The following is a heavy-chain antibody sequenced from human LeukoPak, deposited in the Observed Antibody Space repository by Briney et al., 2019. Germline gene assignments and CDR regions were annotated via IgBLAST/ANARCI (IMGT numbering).Heavy chain of an antibody. D-gene: IGHD3-22*01. CDR3: ARGYYYDPLADDY. Sequence: TGGSLRLSCAASGFTFSSYSMNWVRQAPGKGLEWVSSISSSSSYIYYADSVKGRFTISGDNAKNSLYLQMNSLRAEDTAVYYCARGYYYDPLADDYWGQGTLVTVSS. V-gene: IGHV3-21*01. J-gene: IGHJ4*02. CDR2: ISSSSSYI. CDR1: GFTFSSYS.